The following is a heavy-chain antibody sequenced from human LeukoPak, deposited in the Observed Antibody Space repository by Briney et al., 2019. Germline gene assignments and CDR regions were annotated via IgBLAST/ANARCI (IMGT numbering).Heavy chain of an antibody. CDR2: SHQSGAT. CDR1: GYSISSGYY. D-gene: IGHD2-2*01. Sequence: SETLSLTCTVSGYSISSGYYWGWIRQPPGKGLEWIGSSHQSGATYYNPSLKSRVTISVDTSKNQFSLKLSSVTAADTAVYYCAGAGPFLVPAALFSYYYMDVWGKGTTVTVSS. V-gene: IGHV4-38-2*02. J-gene: IGHJ6*03. CDR3: AGAGPFLVPAALFSYYYMDV.